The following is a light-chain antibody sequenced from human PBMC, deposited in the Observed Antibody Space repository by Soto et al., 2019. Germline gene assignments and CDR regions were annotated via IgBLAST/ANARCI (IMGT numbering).Light chain of an antibody. CDR1: QSVRNN. CDR3: QQYNNWPPII. V-gene: IGKV3-15*01. J-gene: IGKJ5*01. CDR2: GAS. Sequence: EIVMTQSPATLSVSPGERATLSCRASQSVRNNLAWYQQKPGQAPRLLIYGASTRATGIPARFSGSGSGTEFTLTISGLQSEDFAVYYCQQYNNWPPIIFGQGTRLEIK.